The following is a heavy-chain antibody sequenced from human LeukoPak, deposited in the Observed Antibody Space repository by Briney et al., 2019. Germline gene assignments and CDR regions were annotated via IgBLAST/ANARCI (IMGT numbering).Heavy chain of an antibody. CDR1: GFTFSSYG. V-gene: IGHV3-33*01. CDR2: IWYDGSNK. J-gene: IGHJ4*02. Sequence: PGGSLRLSCAASGFTFSSYGMHWVRQAPGKGLEWVAVIWYDGSNKYYADSVKGRFTISRDNSKNTLYLQMNSLRAEDTAVYYCASGGAAAGNLLWWGQGTLVTVSS. CDR3: ASGGAAAGNLLW. D-gene: IGHD6-13*01.